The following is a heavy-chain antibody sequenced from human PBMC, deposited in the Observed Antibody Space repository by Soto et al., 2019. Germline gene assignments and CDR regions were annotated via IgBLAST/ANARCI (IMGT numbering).Heavy chain of an antibody. D-gene: IGHD3-16*02. CDR2: IIPIFGTA. V-gene: IGHV1-69*13. CDR3: ARRDIGAGWLDS. J-gene: IGHJ5*01. CDR1: GGTFSSYA. Sequence: GSSVKASCKASGGTFSSYAISWVRQAPGQGLEWMGGIIPIFGTANYAQKFQGRVTITADESTSTAYMELSSLRSEDTAVYYCARRDIGAGWLDSCGQGTLVTLSS.